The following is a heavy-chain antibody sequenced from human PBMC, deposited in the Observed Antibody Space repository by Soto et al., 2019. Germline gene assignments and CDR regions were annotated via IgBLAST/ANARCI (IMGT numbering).Heavy chain of an antibody. CDR2: INSDGSST. Sequence: GGSLRLSCAASGFTFSSYWMHWVRQAPGKGLVWVSRINSDGSSTSYADSVKGRFTISRDNAKNTLYLQMNSLRAEYTAVYYCARRRGVGATTDYYYYYGMDVWGQGTTVTVSS. D-gene: IGHD1-26*01. V-gene: IGHV3-74*01. J-gene: IGHJ6*02. CDR1: GFTFSSYW. CDR3: ARRRGVGATTDYYYYYGMDV.